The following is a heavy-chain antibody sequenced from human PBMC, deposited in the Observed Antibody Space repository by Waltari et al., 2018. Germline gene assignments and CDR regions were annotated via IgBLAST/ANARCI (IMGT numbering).Heavy chain of an antibody. V-gene: IGHV7-4-1*02. CDR1: GYTFTSYA. Sequence: QVQLVQSGSELKKPGASVKVSCKASGYTFTSYAMNWVRQAPGQGLGWMGWINTNTGNPTYAQGFTGRFVFSLDTSVSTAYLQISSLKAEDTAVYYCASPSLLLWFREPPYYYGMDVWGQGTTVTVSS. D-gene: IGHD3-10*01. CDR2: INTNTGNP. CDR3: ASPSLLLWFREPPYYYGMDV. J-gene: IGHJ6*02.